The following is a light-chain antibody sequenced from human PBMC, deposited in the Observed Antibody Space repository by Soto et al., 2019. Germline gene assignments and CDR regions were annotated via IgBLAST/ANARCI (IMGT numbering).Light chain of an antibody. Sequence: QSVLAQPASVSGSPGQSITISCTGTSSDVGSYNLVSWYQQHPGKAPKLMIYEGSKRPSGVSNRFSGSRSGNTASLTISGLQAEDEADYYCGSYTDSSNYVFGTGTKATVL. CDR2: EGS. CDR1: SSDVGSYNL. V-gene: IGLV2-14*02. CDR3: GSYTDSSNYV. J-gene: IGLJ1*01.